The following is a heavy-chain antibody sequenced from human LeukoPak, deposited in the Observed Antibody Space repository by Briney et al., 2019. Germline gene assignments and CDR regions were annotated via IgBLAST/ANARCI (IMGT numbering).Heavy chain of an antibody. Sequence: AETLSLTCAVYGGSFSGYYLSWIRQPPGKGLEWIGEINHSRSTNYNPSLKSRVTVSVDTSKNQFSLKLSSVTAADTAGYYRARETPGWSGGNSAPCLDYWGQGTLVTVSS. V-gene: IGHV4-34*01. CDR3: ARETPGWSGGNSAPCLDY. CDR2: INHSRST. D-gene: IGHD4-23*01. J-gene: IGHJ4*02. CDR1: GGSFSGYY.